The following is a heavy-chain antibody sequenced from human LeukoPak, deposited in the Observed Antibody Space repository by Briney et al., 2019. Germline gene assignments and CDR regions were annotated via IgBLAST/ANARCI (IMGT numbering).Heavy chain of an antibody. J-gene: IGHJ5*02. Sequence: SETLSLTCTVSGGSITGHYWSWIRQPPGKGLEWIGYIHYTGSTNYNPSLNSRITMSVDTPNNQFSLILTSVTATDTAVYYCARLHALGAEEFDPWGQGALVTVSS. D-gene: IGHD3-16*01. CDR3: ARLHALGAEEFDP. V-gene: IGHV4-59*11. CDR1: GGSITGHY. CDR2: IHYTGST.